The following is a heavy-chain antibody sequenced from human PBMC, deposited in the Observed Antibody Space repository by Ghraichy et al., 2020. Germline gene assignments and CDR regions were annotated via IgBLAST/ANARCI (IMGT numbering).Heavy chain of an antibody. CDR2: IYTSGST. CDR1: GGSISSGYY. V-gene: IGHV4-61*09. Sequence: SETLSLTCSVSGGSISSGYYWSWIRQPAGKGLEWIGNIYTSGSTNYNPSLKSRVTISVDTSKNQFSLNLTSVTAADTAVYYCARFELLWFGDTLYYFDYWGQGTLVTVSS. J-gene: IGHJ4*02. D-gene: IGHD3-10*01. CDR3: ARFELLWFGDTLYYFDY.